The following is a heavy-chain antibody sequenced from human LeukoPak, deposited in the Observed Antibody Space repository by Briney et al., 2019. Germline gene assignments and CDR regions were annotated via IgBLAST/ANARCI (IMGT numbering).Heavy chain of an antibody. J-gene: IGHJ3*02. CDR2: IRGSGSTT. Sequence: GGSLRLSCAASGFTFSSYAMNWVRQAPGKGLEWASAIRGSGSTTYYADSVKGRFTISRDNSKNTLFLQMNSLTAEDTAIYSCARPRLEYCSGGSCFDAFDIWGQGTMVTVSS. V-gene: IGHV3-23*01. D-gene: IGHD2-15*01. CDR1: GFTFSSYA. CDR3: ARPRLEYCSGGSCFDAFDI.